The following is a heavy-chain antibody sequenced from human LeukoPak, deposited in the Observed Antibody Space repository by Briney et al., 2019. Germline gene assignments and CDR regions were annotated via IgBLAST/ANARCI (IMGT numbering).Heavy chain of an antibody. CDR2: ISGSGGST. Sequence: GGSLRLSCAASGFTFSSYAMSWVRQAPGKGLEWVSAISGSGGSTYYADSVKGRFTISRDNSKNTLYLQMNSLRAEDTAVYYCATPPMISSSGYYSAGYFQHWGQGTLVTVSS. CDR3: ATPPMISSSGYYSAGYFQH. J-gene: IGHJ1*01. V-gene: IGHV3-23*01. D-gene: IGHD3-22*01. CDR1: GFTFSSYA.